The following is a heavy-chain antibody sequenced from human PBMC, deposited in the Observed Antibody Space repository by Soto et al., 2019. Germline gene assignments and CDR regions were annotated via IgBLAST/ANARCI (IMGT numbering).Heavy chain of an antibody. D-gene: IGHD1-1*01. V-gene: IGHV4-34*01. J-gene: IGHJ5*02. CDR1: GGSFSGYY. Sequence: PSETLSLTCAVHGGSFSGYYWSWLRQPPGKGLEWIGEINHSGSPNYNPSLKSRVTISVDTSKNQFSLKMTSVTAADTAVYYCATANWSHHYFDPWGQGTLVTVSS. CDR2: INHSGSP. CDR3: ATANWSHHYFDP.